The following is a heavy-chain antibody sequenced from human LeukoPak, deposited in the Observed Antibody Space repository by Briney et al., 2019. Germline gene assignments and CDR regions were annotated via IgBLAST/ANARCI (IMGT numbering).Heavy chain of an antibody. D-gene: IGHD2-2*01. CDR2: IVVGSGNT. J-gene: IGHJ4*02. CDR1: GFTFTSSA. Sequence: SVKVSCKASGFTFTSSAVQWVRQARGQRLEWIGWIVVGSGNTNYAQKFQERVTITRDMSTCTAYMQLSSLRSEDTAVYYCAAGRNFKGYCSSTSCYPRYWGQGTLVTVSS. CDR3: AAGRNFKGYCSSTSCYPRY. V-gene: IGHV1-58*01.